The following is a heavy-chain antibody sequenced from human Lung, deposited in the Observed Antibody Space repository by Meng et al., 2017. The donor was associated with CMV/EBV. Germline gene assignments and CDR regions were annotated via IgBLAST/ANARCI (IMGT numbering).Heavy chain of an antibody. CDR1: GFTFSDFY. D-gene: IGHD1-26*01. CDR3: ARGGGATAKDLYGMDV. J-gene: IGHJ6*01. Sequence: GESXKISCAASGFTFSDFYMSWIRQAPGKGLEWVANIGTSESSKYYVDSVKGRFTVSRDNTKNSLYLQMNTLTVEDTAAYYCARGGGATAKDLYGMDVWGQGTTVTVPS. CDR2: IGTSESSK. V-gene: IGHV3-11*04.